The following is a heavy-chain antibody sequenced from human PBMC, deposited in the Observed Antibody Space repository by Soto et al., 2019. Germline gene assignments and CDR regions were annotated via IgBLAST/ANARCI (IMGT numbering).Heavy chain of an antibody. D-gene: IGHD6-19*01. CDR1: GFTFSSYW. Sequence: GGSLRLSCAASGFTFSSYWMSWVRQAPGKGLEWVANIKQDGSEKYYVDSVKGRFTISRDNAKNSLYLQMNSLRAEDTAVYYCARDPPWLVYGAFDIWGQGTMVTVSS. CDR2: IKQDGSEK. V-gene: IGHV3-7*01. J-gene: IGHJ3*02. CDR3: ARDPPWLVYGAFDI.